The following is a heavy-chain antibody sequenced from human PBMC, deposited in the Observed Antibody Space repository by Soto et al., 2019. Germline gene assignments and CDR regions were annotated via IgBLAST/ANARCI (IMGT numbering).Heavy chain of an antibody. J-gene: IGHJ4*02. Sequence: QITLKESGPTRVKPTQTLTLTCTFSGFSLSARPVGVGWIRQAPGKALERLALIYWDDDKRYSPSLTSRLTITKDTSKKQVVLTMTNMDPVDTGIYYCAHRAXXDGXWNGXYFDSWGQGALVTVSS. D-gene: IGHD1-1*01. CDR2: IYWDDDK. V-gene: IGHV2-5*02. CDR3: AHRAXXDGXWNGXYFDS. CDR1: GFSLSARPVG.